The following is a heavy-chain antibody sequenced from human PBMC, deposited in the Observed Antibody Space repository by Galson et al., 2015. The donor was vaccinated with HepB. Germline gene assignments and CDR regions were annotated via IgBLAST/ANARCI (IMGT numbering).Heavy chain of an antibody. J-gene: IGHJ2*01. V-gene: IGHV1-18*01. CDR2: ISAYNGNT. CDR1: GYTFTSYG. Sequence: SVKVSCKASGYTFTSYGISWVRQAPGQGLEWMGWISAYNGNTNYAQKLQGRVTMTTDTSTSPAYMELRSLRSDDTAVYYCARALGSLRYGDYTDWYFDLWGRGTLVTVSS. CDR3: ARALGSLRYGDYTDWYFDL. D-gene: IGHD4-17*01.